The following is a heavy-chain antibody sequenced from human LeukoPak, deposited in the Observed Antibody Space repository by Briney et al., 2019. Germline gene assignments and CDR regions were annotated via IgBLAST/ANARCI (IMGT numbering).Heavy chain of an antibody. Sequence: PSETLSLTCAVSGGSISSSNWWSWVRQPPGKGLEWIGEIYHSGSTNYNPSLKSRVTISVDKSKNQFSLKLSSVTAADTAVYYCAGYSSRPDDAFDIWGQGTMVTVSS. CDR2: IYHSGST. CDR3: AGYSSRPDDAFDI. CDR1: GGSISSSNW. D-gene: IGHD6-13*01. V-gene: IGHV4-4*02. J-gene: IGHJ3*02.